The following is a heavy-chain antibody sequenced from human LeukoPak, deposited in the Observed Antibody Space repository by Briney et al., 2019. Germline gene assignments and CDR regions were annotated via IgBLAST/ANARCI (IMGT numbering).Heavy chain of an antibody. Sequence: GGSLRLSCAASGFTFSSYTMNWVRQAPGKGLEGVSSISSCSSYIYYGDPVKGGFTISRENEKNSLYLQMNSLRADDTAVYYCARDSLWSGYYPYNWFDPWGQGTLVTVSS. D-gene: IGHD3-3*01. CDR2: ISSCSSYI. CDR1: GFTFSSYT. V-gene: IGHV3-21*01. J-gene: IGHJ5*02. CDR3: ARDSLWSGYYPYNWFDP.